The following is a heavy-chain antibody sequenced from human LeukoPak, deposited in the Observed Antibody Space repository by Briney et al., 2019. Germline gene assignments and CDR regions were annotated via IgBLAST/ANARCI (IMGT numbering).Heavy chain of an antibody. CDR1: GGSISSSSYY. V-gene: IGHV4-39*07. CDR3: ARSVVVGATTPNYYYYYGMDV. J-gene: IGHJ6*02. D-gene: IGHD1-26*01. CDR2: IYYSGST. Sequence: PSETLSLTCTVSGGSISSSSYYWGWIRQPPGKGLEWIGSIYYSGSTYYNPSLKSRVTISVDTSKNQFSLKLSSVTAADTAVYYCARSVVVGATTPNYYYYYGMDVWGQGTTVTVSS.